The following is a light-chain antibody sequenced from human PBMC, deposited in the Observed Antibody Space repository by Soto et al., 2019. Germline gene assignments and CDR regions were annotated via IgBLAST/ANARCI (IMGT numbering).Light chain of an antibody. CDR1: SSDVGGYNY. CDR3: SSFTTGSTLPWV. V-gene: IGLV2-14*01. CDR2: EVN. Sequence: QSALTQPASVSGSLGQSITISCTGTSSDVGGYNYVSWYQQHPGKVPKLMIYEVNNRPSGVSNRFSGSKSANTASLTISGLQADDEADYYCSSFTTGSTLPWVFGTGTKLTVL. J-gene: IGLJ1*01.